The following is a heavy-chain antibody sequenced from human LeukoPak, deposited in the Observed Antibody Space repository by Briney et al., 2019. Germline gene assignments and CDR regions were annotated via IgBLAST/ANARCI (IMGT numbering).Heavy chain of an antibody. V-gene: IGHV1-69*02. CDR2: IIPIHGIA. CDR1: VGSLSSYT. CDR3: ARAELQLWPQFGY. D-gene: IGHD3-10*01. J-gene: IGHJ4*02. Sequence: ASEKLSCKSSVGSLSSYTNCWVRLAPAQGIERKGRIIPIHGIANYAQKFQSRDTITADKSTSTAYMELSSLSSEDTAVYYCARAELQLWPQFGYWGQGALVTGSS.